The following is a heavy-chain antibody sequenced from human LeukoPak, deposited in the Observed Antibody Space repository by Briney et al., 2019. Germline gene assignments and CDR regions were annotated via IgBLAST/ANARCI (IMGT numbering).Heavy chain of an antibody. CDR2: IRSKAYGGTT. J-gene: IGHJ4*02. D-gene: IGHD2-15*01. CDR3: TRPRYWSGGSCYFDY. Sequence: PGGSLRLPCTGSGFTFGDSGMSWVRQAPGKGLEWVGFIRSKAYGGTTEYAASVKGRFTISRDDSKSIAYLQMNSRKTEDTAVYYCTRPRYWSGGSCYFDYWGQGTLVTVSS. CDR1: GFTFGDSG. V-gene: IGHV3-49*04.